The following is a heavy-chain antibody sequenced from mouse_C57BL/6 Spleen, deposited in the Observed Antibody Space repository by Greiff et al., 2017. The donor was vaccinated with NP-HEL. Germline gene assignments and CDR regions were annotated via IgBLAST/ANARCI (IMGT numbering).Heavy chain of an antibody. J-gene: IGHJ2*01. CDR3: ARLRRGDFDY. Sequence: VKLVESGPELVKPGASVKLSCKASGYTFTSYDINWVKQRPGQGLEWIGWIYPRDGSTKYNEKFKGKATLTVDTSSSTAYMELHSLTSEDSAVYFCARLRRGDFDYWGQGTTLTVSS. CDR1: GYTFTSYD. CDR2: IYPRDGST. V-gene: IGHV1-85*01. D-gene: IGHD2-4*01.